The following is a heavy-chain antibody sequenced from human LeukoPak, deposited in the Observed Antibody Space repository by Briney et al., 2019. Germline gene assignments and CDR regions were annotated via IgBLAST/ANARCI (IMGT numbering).Heavy chain of an antibody. CDR1: GFTFSSYA. D-gene: IGHD6-6*01. CDR2: ISYDGSNK. Sequence: PGGSLRLSCAASGFTFSSYAMHWVRQAPGKGLGWVAVISYDGSNKYYADSVKGRFTISRDNSKNTLYLQINSLRAEGTAVYFCARDPEGGRRGIAARQGVDYWGQGTLVTVSS. V-gene: IGHV3-30-3*01. CDR3: ARDPEGGRRGIAARQGVDY. J-gene: IGHJ4*02.